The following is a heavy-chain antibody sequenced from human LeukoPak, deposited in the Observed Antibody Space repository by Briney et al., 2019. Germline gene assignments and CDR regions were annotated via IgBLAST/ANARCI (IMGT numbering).Heavy chain of an antibody. CDR1: GGSISSGSYY. Sequence: SQTLSLTCTVSGGSISSGSYYWSWIRQPAGKGLEWIGRIYTSGSTNYNPSLKSRVTISVDTPKNQFSLKLNSVTPEDTAVYYCAKGGAPTGSDMDVWGQGTTVTVSS. CDR2: IYTSGST. V-gene: IGHV4-61*02. J-gene: IGHJ6*02. D-gene: IGHD3-10*01. CDR3: AKGGAPTGSDMDV.